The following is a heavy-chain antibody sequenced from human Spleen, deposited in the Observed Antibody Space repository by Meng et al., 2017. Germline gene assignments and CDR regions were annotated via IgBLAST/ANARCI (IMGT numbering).Heavy chain of an antibody. CDR2: TYYRSKWYN. CDR3: VRSSGNNWFDP. Sequence: QIQRQQSGPGLVKRSQTLSLTCAISGDNVSSNSAARSWIRQSPSRGLEWLGRTYYRSKWYNEYAVSVKGRITINPDTPKNQFSLQLNSVTPEDTAVYYCVRSSGNNWFDPWGQGTLVTVSS. CDR1: GDNVSSNSAA. V-gene: IGHV6-1*01. J-gene: IGHJ5*02. D-gene: IGHD6-19*01.